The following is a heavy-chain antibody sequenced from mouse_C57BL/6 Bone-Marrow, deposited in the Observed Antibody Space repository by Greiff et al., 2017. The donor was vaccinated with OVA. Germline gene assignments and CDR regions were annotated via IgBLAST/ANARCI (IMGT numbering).Heavy chain of an antibody. Sequence: EVHLVESGPELVKPGASVKMSCKASGYTFTDYNMHWVKQSHGKSLEWIGYINPNNGGTSYNQKFKGKATLTVNKSSSTAYMELRSLTSEDSAVYYCARRDHYYGSSWAMDYWGQGTSVTVSS. CDR2: INPNNGGT. D-gene: IGHD1-1*01. CDR3: ARRDHYYGSSWAMDY. J-gene: IGHJ4*01. V-gene: IGHV1-22*01. CDR1: GYTFTDYN.